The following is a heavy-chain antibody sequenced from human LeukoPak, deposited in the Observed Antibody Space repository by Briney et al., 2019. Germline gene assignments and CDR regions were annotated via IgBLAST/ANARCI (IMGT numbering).Heavy chain of an antibody. V-gene: IGHV1-69*01. CDR1: GGTFSSYA. J-gene: IGHJ6*03. D-gene: IGHD1-14*01. Sequence: ASVKVSCKASGGTFSSYAISWVRQAPGQGLEWMGGIIPIFGTANYAQKFQGRVTITADESTSTAYMELSSLRSEDTAVYYCARVPSLPDNPYYYYMDVWGKGTTVTVSS. CDR2: IIPIFGTA. CDR3: ARVPSLPDNPYYYYMDV.